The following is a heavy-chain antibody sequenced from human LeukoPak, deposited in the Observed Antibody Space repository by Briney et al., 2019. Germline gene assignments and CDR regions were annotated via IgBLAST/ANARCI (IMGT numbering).Heavy chain of an antibody. CDR2: IYYSGST. J-gene: IGHJ6*03. V-gene: IGHV4-59*01. D-gene: IGHD6-13*01. CDR1: GGSISSYY. CDR3: ARRGLSYSSSWYRQNYYYYMDV. Sequence: SETLSLTCTVSGGSISSYYWSWIRQPPGKGLEWIGYIYYSGSTNYNPSLKSRVTISVDTSKNQFSLKLSSVTAADTAVYYCARRGLSYSSSWYRQNYYYYMDVWGKGTTVTISS.